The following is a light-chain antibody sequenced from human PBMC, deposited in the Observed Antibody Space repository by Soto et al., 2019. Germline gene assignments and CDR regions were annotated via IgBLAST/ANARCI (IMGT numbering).Light chain of an antibody. J-gene: IGKJ4*02. V-gene: IGKV3D-11*02. CDR2: HAS. CDR3: QQIGSPGT. Sequence: LTQAAAALSVSPGERATLSCRASQSARSSLGWYQQKPGQPPTLLIHHASNTATGLPDMFSSRGAGTAITRTSSILEPEDAAFYYCQQIGSPGTFGRGTKVDIK. CDR1: QSARSS.